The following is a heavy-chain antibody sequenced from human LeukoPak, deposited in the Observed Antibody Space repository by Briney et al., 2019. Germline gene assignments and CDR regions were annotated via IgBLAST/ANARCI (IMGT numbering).Heavy chain of an antibody. CDR3: ASEVAGPHYYYYYGMDV. D-gene: IGHD6-19*01. CDR1: GGTFSSYA. V-gene: IGHV1-69*13. CDR2: IIPIFGTA. J-gene: IGHJ6*02. Sequence: PMASVKVSCKASGGTFSSYAISWVRQAPGQGLEWMGGIIPIFGTANYAQKFQGRVTITADESTSTAYMELSSLRSEDTAVYYCASEVAGPHYYYYYGMDVWGQGTTVTVSS.